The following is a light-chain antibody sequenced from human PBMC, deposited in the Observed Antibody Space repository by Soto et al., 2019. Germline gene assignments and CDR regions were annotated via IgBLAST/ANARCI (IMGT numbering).Light chain of an antibody. Sequence: DTVLTKSPATLSLSHGERATLSCSASRSISTYLAWYQQKPGQAPRLLIYEALNRATGIPARFSGSGSGTDFTLTISSLEPEDFAVYYCQQRNNWPLTFGGGTKVDIK. J-gene: IGKJ4*02. CDR3: QQRNNWPLT. CDR1: RSISTY. V-gene: IGKV3-11*01. CDR2: EAL.